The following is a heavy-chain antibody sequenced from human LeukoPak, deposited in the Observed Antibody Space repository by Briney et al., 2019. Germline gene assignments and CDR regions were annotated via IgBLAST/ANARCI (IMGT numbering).Heavy chain of an antibody. CDR3: ASGNTAVVTAIVNFDY. V-gene: IGHV3-33*01. Sequence: GGSLRLSCAASGFTFSSYGMHWVRQAPGRGLEWVAVIWYDGSDKYYADSVRGRFTISRDNSKNTLYLEMNSLRAEDTAVYYCASGNTAVVTAIVNFDYWGQGTLVTVSS. CDR1: GFTFSSYG. CDR2: IWYDGSDK. D-gene: IGHD2-21*02. J-gene: IGHJ4*02.